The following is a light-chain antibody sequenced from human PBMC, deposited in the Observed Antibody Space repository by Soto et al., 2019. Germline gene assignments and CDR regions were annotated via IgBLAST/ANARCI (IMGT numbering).Light chain of an antibody. J-gene: IGKJ4*01. CDR3: QHYGSTPGLT. CDR2: GTS. V-gene: IGKV3-20*01. Sequence: EIVLTQSPGTLSLSPGERGTLSCRASQRVSAGSFAWYQQKPGQPPRLLIYGTSSRVTGVPERFSGSGSGTEFSLNINRLEPEDFAMYYCQHYGSTPGLTFGGGTKVEIK. CDR1: QRVSAGS.